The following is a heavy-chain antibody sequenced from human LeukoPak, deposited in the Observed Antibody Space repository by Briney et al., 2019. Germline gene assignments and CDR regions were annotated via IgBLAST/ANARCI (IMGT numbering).Heavy chain of an antibody. Sequence: SETLSLTCTVSGGSISSSSYCWGWIRQPPGKGPEWIGTMYYRGSTYYNPSLKSRVTISVDTSKIQFSLKLSSVTAADTAVYYCAKGDFRGWYHDWFDPWGQGTLVTVSS. CDR3: AKGDFRGWYHDWFDP. V-gene: IGHV4-39*01. J-gene: IGHJ5*02. D-gene: IGHD6-19*01. CDR2: MYYRGST. CDR1: GGSISSSSYC.